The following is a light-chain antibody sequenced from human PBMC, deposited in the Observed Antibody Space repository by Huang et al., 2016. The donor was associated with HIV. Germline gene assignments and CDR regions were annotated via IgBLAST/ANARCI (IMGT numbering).Light chain of an antibody. CDR2: KAS. V-gene: IGKV1-5*03. CDR1: QSISSW. Sequence: DIQMTQSPSTLSASVGDRVTITCRASQSISSWLAWYQQKPGKAPKLLIYKASSLESGVPSRCSGSGSGTEFTLTMSSLQPDDFATYYCQQYNSYPWTFGQGTKVEIK. J-gene: IGKJ1*01. CDR3: QQYNSYPWT.